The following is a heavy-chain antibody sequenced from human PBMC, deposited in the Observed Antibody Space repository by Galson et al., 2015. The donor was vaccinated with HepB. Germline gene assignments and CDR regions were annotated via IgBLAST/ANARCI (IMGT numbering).Heavy chain of an antibody. CDR2: ISIKGDAA. V-gene: IGHV3-64D*06. J-gene: IGHJ4*02. Sequence: SLRLSCAASGFIFSDYAMFWVRQAPGKGLEYVSVISIKGDAAYYADSVKGRFTISTDNSKNTVSLQTSGLRPEDTAVYYCVKDLSYSFDHWGQGILVTVAP. D-gene: IGHD3-10*01. CDR1: GFIFSDYA. CDR3: VKDLSYSFDH.